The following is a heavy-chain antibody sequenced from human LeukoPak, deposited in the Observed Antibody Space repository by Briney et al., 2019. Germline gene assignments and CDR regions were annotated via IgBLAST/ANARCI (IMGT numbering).Heavy chain of an antibody. Sequence: SETLSLTCTVSGGSISSYYWSWIRQPPGKGLEWIGYIYYSGSTNYNPSLKSRLTISVGTSKNQFSLILNSVTAADTAVYYCARVDYYDSSVFDYWGQGTLVTVSS. V-gene: IGHV4-59*01. D-gene: IGHD3-22*01. CDR1: GGSISSYY. CDR2: IYYSGST. J-gene: IGHJ4*02. CDR3: ARVDYYDSSVFDY.